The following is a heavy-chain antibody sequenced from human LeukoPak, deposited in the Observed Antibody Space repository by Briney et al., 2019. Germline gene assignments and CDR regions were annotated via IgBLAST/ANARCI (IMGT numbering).Heavy chain of an antibody. Sequence: GGSLRLSCAASGFTFSSYAMHWVRQAPGKGLEWVAVISYDGSNKYYADSVKGRFTISRDNSKNTLYLQMSSLRAEDTAVYYCARDGSPNYYDSSGYYYWGQGTLVTVSS. CDR2: ISYDGSNK. CDR1: GFTFSSYA. J-gene: IGHJ4*02. V-gene: IGHV3-30-3*01. CDR3: ARDGSPNYYDSSGYYY. D-gene: IGHD3-22*01.